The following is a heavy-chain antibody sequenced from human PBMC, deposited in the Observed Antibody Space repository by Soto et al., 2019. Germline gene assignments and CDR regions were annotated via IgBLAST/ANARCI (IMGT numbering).Heavy chain of an antibody. CDR1: GYSFTSYW. Sequence: GESLKISCKGSGYSFTSYWISWVRQMPGKGLEWMGRIDPSDSYTNYSPSFQGHVTISADKSISTAYLQWSSLKASDTAMYYCASSAVPYSSGWYGGHWFAPWGQGPLVTVSS. CDR3: ASSAVPYSSGWYGGHWFAP. J-gene: IGHJ5*02. V-gene: IGHV5-10-1*01. D-gene: IGHD6-19*01. CDR2: IDPSDSYT.